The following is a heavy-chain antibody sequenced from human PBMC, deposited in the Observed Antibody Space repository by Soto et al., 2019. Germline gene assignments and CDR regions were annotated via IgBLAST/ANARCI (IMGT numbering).Heavy chain of an antibody. J-gene: IGHJ4*02. D-gene: IGHD3-3*01. V-gene: IGHV1-18*04. CDR2: ISAYNGNT. CDR1: GYTFTSYG. CDR3: ARDRAVAIFGVVTPFDY. Sequence: GASVKVSCKASGYTFTSYGISWLRQSPGQGLEWMGWISAYNGNTNYAQKLQGRVTMTTDTSTSTAYMELRSLRSDDTAVYYCARDRAVAIFGVVTPFDYWGQGTLVTVSS.